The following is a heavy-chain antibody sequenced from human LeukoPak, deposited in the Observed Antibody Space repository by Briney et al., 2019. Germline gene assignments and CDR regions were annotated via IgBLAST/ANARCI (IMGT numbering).Heavy chain of an antibody. D-gene: IGHD4-17*01. CDR2: INPNSGGT. V-gene: IGHV1-2*02. Sequence: ASVTVSCRASGYTFTDYYIHWLRQAPGQGLEWMGWINPNSGGTSFAQKFQGRVTMTRDTSISTAYMELSRLRSDDTAVYFCARGDYGDYIWDYWGQGTLVTVSS. CDR1: GYTFTDYY. CDR3: ARGDYGDYIWDY. J-gene: IGHJ4*02.